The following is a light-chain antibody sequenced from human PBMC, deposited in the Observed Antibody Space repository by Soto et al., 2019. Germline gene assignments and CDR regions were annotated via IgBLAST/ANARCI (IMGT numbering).Light chain of an antibody. V-gene: IGKV1-33*01. CDR3: QHYYKWPLS. CDR1: QDISDS. CDR2: TAS. Sequence: DIQMTQSPSSLSASVGDKVTITCQASQDISDSLNWYQQKPGKAPKLVIYTASNLETGVPSRFSGSGSGTEFTLTISGLQSDDFALFFCQHYYKWPLSFGGGTKVEIK. J-gene: IGKJ4*01.